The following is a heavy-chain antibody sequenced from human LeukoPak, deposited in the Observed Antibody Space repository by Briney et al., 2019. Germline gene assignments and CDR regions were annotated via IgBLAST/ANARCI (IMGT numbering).Heavy chain of an antibody. D-gene: IGHD3-10*01. CDR1: GYTFSDYY. CDR3: ARDFYGSASSKPYYSYYGMNV. Sequence: ASVKVSCKAAGYTFSDYYMQWVRQAPGQGLEWMGRINPNSGDTNFAQKFQGRVTMTRDTSISTAYMELSSLRSDDTAVYYCARDFYGSASSKPYYSYYGMNVWGQGTTVTVSS. V-gene: IGHV1-2*06. CDR2: INPNSGDT. J-gene: IGHJ6*02.